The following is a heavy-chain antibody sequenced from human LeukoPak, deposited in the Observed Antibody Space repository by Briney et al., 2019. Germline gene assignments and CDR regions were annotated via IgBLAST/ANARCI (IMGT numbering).Heavy chain of an antibody. D-gene: IGHD3-3*01. J-gene: IGHJ4*02. Sequence: WASVKVSCKVSGYTLTELSMHWVRQAPGKGLEWMGGFDPEDGETIYAQKFQGRVTMTEDTSTDTAYMELSSLRSEDTAVYYCATGRSITIFGVVLDSTTYWGQGTLVTVS. CDR1: GYTLTELS. CDR3: ATGRSITIFGVVLDSTTY. V-gene: IGHV1-24*01. CDR2: FDPEDGET.